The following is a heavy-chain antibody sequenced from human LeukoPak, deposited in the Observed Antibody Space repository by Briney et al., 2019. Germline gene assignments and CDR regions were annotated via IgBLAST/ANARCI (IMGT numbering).Heavy chain of an antibody. CDR1: GGSFSGYY. Sequence: SETLSLTCAVYGGSFSGYYWSWIRQPPGKGLEWIGEINHSGSTNYNPSLKSRVTISVDTSKNQFSLKLSSVTAADTAVYYCARGSHALDIWGQGTMATVSS. CDR3: ARGSHALDI. J-gene: IGHJ3*02. CDR2: INHSGST. V-gene: IGHV4-34*01.